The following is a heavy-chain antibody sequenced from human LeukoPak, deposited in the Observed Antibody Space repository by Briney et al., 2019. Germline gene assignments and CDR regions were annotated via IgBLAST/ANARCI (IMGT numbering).Heavy chain of an antibody. V-gene: IGHV5-51*01. Sequence: GESLKISCKGSGYSFTTYWIGWVRQKPGKGLEWMGIIYPGDSDTRYSPSFQGQVTISADKSISTAYLQWSSLKASDTAMYYCARRTYSSSWDFDYWGQGTLVTVSS. CDR1: GYSFTTYW. CDR2: IYPGDSDT. J-gene: IGHJ4*02. CDR3: ARRTYSSSWDFDY. D-gene: IGHD6-13*01.